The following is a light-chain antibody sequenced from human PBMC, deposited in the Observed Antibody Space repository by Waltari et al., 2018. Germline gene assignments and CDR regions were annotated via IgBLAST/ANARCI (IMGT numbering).Light chain of an antibody. Sequence: EIVLTQSPGTLSVSPGERATLSCRASENISKYLTWYQQKPGQAPRLLIYAASTSATGIPDRFSGSGFGTDFSLTISSLEPEDVAVYYCQHDVRLPVTFGQGTKVEIK. CDR1: ENISKY. CDR3: QHDVRLPVT. CDR2: AAS. V-gene: IGKV3-20*01. J-gene: IGKJ1*01.